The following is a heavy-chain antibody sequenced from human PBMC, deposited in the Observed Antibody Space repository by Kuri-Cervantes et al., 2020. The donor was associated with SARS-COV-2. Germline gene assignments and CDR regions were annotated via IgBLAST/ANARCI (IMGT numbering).Heavy chain of an antibody. V-gene: IGHV3-21*01. Sequence: GESLKISCAASGFTFSSYSMNWVRQAPGKGLEWVSSISSSISYIYYADSVKGRFTISRDNAKNSLYLQMNSLRAEDTAVYYCARAVVVTAMPFGYWGQGTLVTVSS. CDR3: ARAVVVTAMPFGY. D-gene: IGHD2-21*02. CDR2: ISSSISYI. J-gene: IGHJ4*02. CDR1: GFTFSSYS.